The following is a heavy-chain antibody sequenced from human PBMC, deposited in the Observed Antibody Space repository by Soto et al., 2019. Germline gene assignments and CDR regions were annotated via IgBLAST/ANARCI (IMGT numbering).Heavy chain of an antibody. D-gene: IGHD5-18*01. CDR3: ARHKIEADTAMDPYYYYGMDV. Sequence: GESLKISCKGSGYSFTSYWIGWVRQMPGKGLEWMGIIYPGDSDTRYSPSFQGQVTISADKSISTAYLQWSSLKASDTAMYYCARHKIEADTAMDPYYYYGMDVWGQGTTVTVSS. CDR2: IYPGDSDT. J-gene: IGHJ6*02. V-gene: IGHV5-51*01. CDR1: GYSFTSYW.